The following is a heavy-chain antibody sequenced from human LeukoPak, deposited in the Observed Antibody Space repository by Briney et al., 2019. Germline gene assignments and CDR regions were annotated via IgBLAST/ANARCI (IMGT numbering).Heavy chain of an antibody. CDR2: IIPIFGTA. D-gene: IGHD2-8*01. V-gene: IGHV1-69*01. Sequence: SVKVSCKASGGTFSSYAISWVRQAPGQGLEWMGGIIPIFGTANYALKFQGRVTITADESTSTAYMELSSLRSEDTAVYYCARNGQPHGGEFDYWGQGTLVTVSS. CDR3: ARNGQPHGGEFDY. J-gene: IGHJ4*02. CDR1: GGTFSSYA.